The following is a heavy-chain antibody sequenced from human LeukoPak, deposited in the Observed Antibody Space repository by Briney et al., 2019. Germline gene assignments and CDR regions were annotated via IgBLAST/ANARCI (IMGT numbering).Heavy chain of an antibody. CDR3: ARAVAGTGDY. D-gene: IGHD6-19*01. CDR1: GFTFSSYA. J-gene: IGHJ4*02. CDR2: ISYDGSNK. V-gene: IGHV3-30-3*01. Sequence: GGSLRLSCAASGFTFSSYAMHWVRQAPGKGLEWVAVISYDGSNKYYADSVKGRFTISRDNSKNTLYLQMNSLRAEDTAVYYCARAVAGTGDYWGQGTLVTVSS.